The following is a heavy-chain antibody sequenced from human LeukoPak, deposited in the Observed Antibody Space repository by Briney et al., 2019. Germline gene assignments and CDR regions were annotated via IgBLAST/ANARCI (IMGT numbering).Heavy chain of an antibody. J-gene: IGHJ4*02. CDR1: GFSFSDAW. D-gene: IGHD3-3*01. CDR2: IKTKASGGTT. CDR3: TTISAIFGVGNPDS. V-gene: IGHV3-15*01. Sequence: GGSLRLSCGASGFSFSDAWMSWVRQAPGKGVEWIGRIKTKASGGTTDYIAPVKGRFTISRDDSKNMLYLQMSSLKTEDTAVYYCTTISAIFGVGNPDSWGKGTLVTVSS.